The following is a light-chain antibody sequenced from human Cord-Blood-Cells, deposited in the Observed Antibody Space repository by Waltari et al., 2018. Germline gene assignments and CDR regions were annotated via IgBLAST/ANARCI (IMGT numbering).Light chain of an antibody. V-gene: IGLV1-40*01. CDR1: SSNIGAGYD. CDR3: QSYDSSLSGWV. Sequence: QSALTQPPSVSGAPGQRVTISCTGSSSNIGAGYDVHWYQQLPGTAPKLLIFGNSKRPSGVPDRCSGSKSGTSASLAITGLQAEDEADYYCQSYDSSLSGWVFGGGTKLTVL. CDR2: GNS. J-gene: IGLJ3*02.